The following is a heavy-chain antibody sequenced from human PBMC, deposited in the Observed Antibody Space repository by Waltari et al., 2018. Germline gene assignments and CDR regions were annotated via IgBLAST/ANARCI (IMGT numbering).Heavy chain of an antibody. Sequence: QVQLQQWGAGLLKPSETLSLTCAVYGGSFRGYYWSWIRQPPGKGLEWIGEINHSGSTNYNPSLKSRVTISVDTSKNQFSLKLSSVTAADTAVYYCARGSRGMNNWNYGVLGYWGQGTLVTVSS. CDR1: GGSFRGYY. CDR3: ARGSRGMNNWNYGVLGY. J-gene: IGHJ4*02. CDR2: INHSGST. D-gene: IGHD1-7*01. V-gene: IGHV4-34*01.